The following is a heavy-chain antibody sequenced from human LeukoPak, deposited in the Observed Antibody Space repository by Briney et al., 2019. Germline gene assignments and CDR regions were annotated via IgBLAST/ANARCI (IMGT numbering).Heavy chain of an antibody. CDR1: GFTFSAYS. J-gene: IGHJ4*02. CDR2: ISSKGGTT. D-gene: IGHD6-19*01. CDR3: ARKGPNGWDDH. V-gene: IGHV3-64*02. Sequence: GVSLRLSCAASGFTFSAYSMHWVRHTPGRVLQHVAAISSKGGTTLYADSVQGRFTIFRDNSNYTLYLQLTSLRPDDVGIYYCARKGPNGWDDHWGQGTLVTVSS.